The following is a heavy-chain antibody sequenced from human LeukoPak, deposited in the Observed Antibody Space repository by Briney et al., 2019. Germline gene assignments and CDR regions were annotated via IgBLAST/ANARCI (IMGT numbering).Heavy chain of an antibody. Sequence: PGGSLRLSCAASGFNFSKYDMTWARQAPGKGLEWVSTITGRSDKTYYTDSVKGRFVTSRDNSKDTLYLQMNSLRAEDTALYYCAKGGWLDDLGQGALVTVSS. CDR2: ITGRSDKT. D-gene: IGHD6-19*01. CDR1: GFNFSKYD. CDR3: AKGGWLDD. J-gene: IGHJ4*02. V-gene: IGHV3-23*01.